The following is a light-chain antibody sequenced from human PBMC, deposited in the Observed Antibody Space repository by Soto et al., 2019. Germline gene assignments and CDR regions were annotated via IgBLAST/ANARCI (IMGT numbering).Light chain of an antibody. J-gene: IGLJ3*02. CDR3: ATWADSLNGPV. V-gene: IGLV1-44*01. Sequence: QSVLTQPHSASGTPGQRVSISCSGTNSNIGSNAVNWYQQVPGTAPKLLIHSSNQRPSGVPDRFSGSKFGPSASLAISGLQSDDEADYYCATWADSLNGPVFGGGTKLTVL. CDR2: SSN. CDR1: NSNIGSNA.